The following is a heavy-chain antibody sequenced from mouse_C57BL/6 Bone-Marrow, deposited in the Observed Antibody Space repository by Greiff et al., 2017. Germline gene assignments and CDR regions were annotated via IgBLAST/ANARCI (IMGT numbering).Heavy chain of an antibody. J-gene: IGHJ4*01. CDR1: GYSFTDYN. Sequence: EVKLLESGPELVKPGASVKMSCKASGYSFTDYNMNWVKQSHGKSLEWIGVINPNYGTTSYNQKFKGKATLTVDQSSSTAYMQLNSLTSEDSAVYYCARDYNSNYYAMDYWGQGTSVTVSS. CDR3: ARDYNSNYYAMDY. V-gene: IGHV1-39*01. CDR2: INPNYGTT. D-gene: IGHD2-5*01.